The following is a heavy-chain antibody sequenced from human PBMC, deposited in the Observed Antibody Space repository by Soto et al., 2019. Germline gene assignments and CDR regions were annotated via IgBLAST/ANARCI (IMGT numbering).Heavy chain of an antibody. CDR1: AFTFSSYA. CDR2: ISYDGSNK. Sequence: GGSLRLSCAASAFTFSSYALHWVRQAPGKGLEWVAVISYDGSNKYYADSVKGRFTISRDNSKNTLYLQMNSLRAEDTAVYYCARDAGGYYDSSGYYHFNYWAQGTLVTVS. D-gene: IGHD3-22*01. V-gene: IGHV3-30-3*01. J-gene: IGHJ4*02. CDR3: ARDAGGYYDSSGYYHFNY.